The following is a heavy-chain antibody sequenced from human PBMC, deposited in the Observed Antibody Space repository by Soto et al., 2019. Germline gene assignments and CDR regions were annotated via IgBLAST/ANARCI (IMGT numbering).Heavy chain of an antibody. CDR2: ISNDGSKK. CDR3: ARDVAMPTGLGLGY. V-gene: IGHV3-30*03. Sequence: QVQVVESGGGVVQPGTSLRLSCAASGFAFTNYGIHWVRQAPGKGLEWVAHISNDGSKKFYGDSVKGRFTISRDNSENTVYLQMPSLRPDDTAVFYCARDVAMPTGLGLGYWGQGTLVTASS. CDR1: GFAFTNYG. D-gene: IGHD6-19*01. J-gene: IGHJ4*02.